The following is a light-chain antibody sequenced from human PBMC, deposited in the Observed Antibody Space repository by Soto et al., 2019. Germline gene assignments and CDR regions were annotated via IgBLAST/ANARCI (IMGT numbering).Light chain of an antibody. CDR1: SSNIGSNT. V-gene: IGLV1-44*01. CDR2: SSI. J-gene: IGLJ3*02. CDR3: AAWDDSLNGWV. Sequence: QSVLTQPPSASGTPEQRVTISCSGSSSNIGSNTVNCYQQLPGTAPKLLIYSSIQRPSGVPDRFSGSKSGTSASLAISGLQSGDEADYYCAAWDDSLNGWVFGGGTKLTVL.